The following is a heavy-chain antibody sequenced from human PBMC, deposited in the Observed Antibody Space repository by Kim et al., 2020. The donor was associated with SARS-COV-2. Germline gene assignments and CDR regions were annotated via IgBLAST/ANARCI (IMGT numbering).Heavy chain of an antibody. CDR1: GYSISSGYY. J-gene: IGHJ4*02. Sequence: SETLSLTCTVSGYSISSGYYWGWIRQPPGKGLEWIGSIYHSGSTYYNPSLKSRVTISVDTSKNQFSLKLSSVTAADTAVYYCASFKTTVTTTGGSYYFDYWGQGTLVTVSS. V-gene: IGHV4-38-2*02. D-gene: IGHD4-17*01. CDR3: ASFKTTVTTTGGSYYFDY. CDR2: IYHSGST.